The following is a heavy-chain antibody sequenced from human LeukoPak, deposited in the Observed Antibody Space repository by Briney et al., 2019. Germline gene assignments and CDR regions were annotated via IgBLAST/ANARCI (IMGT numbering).Heavy chain of an antibody. CDR1: GGSISNSNW. Sequence: KPSETLSLTCAVSGGSISNSNWWSWVRPPPGKGLEWIGEIYHSGSTNYNPSLKSRVAISVDKSKNQFSLKLSSVTAADTAVYYCGRHANGDSSAAFDLWGQGTMVFVSS. CDR3: GRHANGDSSAAFDL. CDR2: IYHSGST. J-gene: IGHJ3*01. D-gene: IGHD2-8*01. V-gene: IGHV4-4*02.